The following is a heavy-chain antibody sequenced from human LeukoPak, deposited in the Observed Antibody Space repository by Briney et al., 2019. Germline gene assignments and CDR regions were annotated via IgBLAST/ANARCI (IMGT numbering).Heavy chain of an antibody. CDR2: INPSGGST. D-gene: IGHD2-8*01. V-gene: IGHV1-46*01. CDR3: ARDRGYCTNGVCYSGRYYYYGMDV. J-gene: IGHJ6*02. CDR1: GYTFTSYY. Sequence: ASVKVSCKASGYTFTSYYMHWVRQAPGQGLEWMGIINPSGGSTSYAQKFQGRVTMTRDTSTSTVYMELSSLRSDDTAVYYCARDRGYCTNGVCYSGRYYYYGMDVWGQGTTVTVSS.